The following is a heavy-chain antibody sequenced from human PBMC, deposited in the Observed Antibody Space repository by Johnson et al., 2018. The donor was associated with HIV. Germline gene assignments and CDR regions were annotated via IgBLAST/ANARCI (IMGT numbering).Heavy chain of an antibody. D-gene: IGHD3-22*01. J-gene: IGHJ3*02. V-gene: IGHV3-30*14. CDR1: GFTFSSYA. CDR2: ISYAGSNK. Sequence: QVQLVESGGGVVQPGRSLRLSCAASGFTFSSYAMHWVRQAPGKGLEWVAVISYAGSNKSYADSVKGRFTISRDNSKNTLYLKMNSLRAEDTAVYYCAKDPYGYYYDASGLNAFDIWGQGTMVTVSS. CDR3: AKDPYGYYYDASGLNAFDI.